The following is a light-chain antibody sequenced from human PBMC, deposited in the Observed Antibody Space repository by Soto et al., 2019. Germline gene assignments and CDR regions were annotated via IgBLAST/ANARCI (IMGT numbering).Light chain of an antibody. CDR3: QQYKRYSLT. CDR1: QSINNW. CDR2: DGF. V-gene: IGKV1-5*01. Sequence: DIQMTQSPSTLSASVGDRVTITCRASQSINNWLAWYQQKPGKAPKLLIYDGFSLESGVPLRFSGSGFGTEFPLTISSLQPDEYATYYCQQYKRYSLTFGGGTKVEIK. J-gene: IGKJ4*01.